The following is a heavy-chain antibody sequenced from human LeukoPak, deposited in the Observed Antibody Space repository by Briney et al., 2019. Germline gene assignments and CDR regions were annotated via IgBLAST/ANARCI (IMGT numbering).Heavy chain of an antibody. CDR1: GGSIDRTSSY. CDR2: INYGGTS. J-gene: IGHJ4*02. V-gene: IGHV4-39*07. Sequence: SETLSLTCSVSGGSIDRTSSYWGWVLQSPGKGLEWIGIINYGGTSYDNPALKSRITTSLDTSENQYSLRLSSGTAADTAVYYCARGEHSVDSWGQGMLVTVSS. CDR3: ARGEHSVDS. D-gene: IGHD1/OR15-1a*01.